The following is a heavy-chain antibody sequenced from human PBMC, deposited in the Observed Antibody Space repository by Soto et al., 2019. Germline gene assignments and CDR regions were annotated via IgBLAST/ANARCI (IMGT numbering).Heavy chain of an antibody. CDR1: GYTFTSYA. J-gene: IGHJ6*02. V-gene: IGHV1-3*01. D-gene: IGHD3-16*01. CDR3: ARGGLALMDV. CDR2: INAGNGNT. Sequence: QGQLVQSGADVKKPGASVKVSCKASGYTFTSYAMRWVRQAPGQRLEWMGWINAGNGNTKYSQKFQGRVTITRDTSASTAYMELSSLRSGDTAVYYCARGGLALMDVWGQGTTVTVSS.